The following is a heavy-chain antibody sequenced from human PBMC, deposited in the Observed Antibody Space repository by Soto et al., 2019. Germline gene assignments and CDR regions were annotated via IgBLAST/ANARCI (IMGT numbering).Heavy chain of an antibody. D-gene: IGHD3-22*01. Sequence: GESLKISCKGSGYIFTSYWIGWVRQMPGKGLEWMGIIYPADSDTRYSPSFQGQVTLSADKSISTAYLQWSSLKASDTAIYYCARATYSFDSTAYYAYWGQGTLVTVSS. CDR1: GYIFTSYW. CDR2: IYPADSDT. J-gene: IGHJ4*02. CDR3: ARATYSFDSTAYYAY. V-gene: IGHV5-51*01.